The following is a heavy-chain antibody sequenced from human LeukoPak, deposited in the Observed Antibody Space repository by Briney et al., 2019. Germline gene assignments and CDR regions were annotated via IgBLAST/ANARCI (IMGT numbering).Heavy chain of an antibody. V-gene: IGHV4-61*05. J-gene: IGHJ6*02. CDR2: IYYSGST. D-gene: IGHD2-8*01. CDR1: GGSISSSSYY. CDR3: ARLHGVFQYGMDV. Sequence: PSETLSLTCTVSGGSISSSSYYWGWIRQPPGKGLEWIGYIYYSGSTNYNPSLKSRVTISVDTSKNQFSLKLSSVTAADTAVYYCARLHGVFQYGMDVWGQGTTVTVSS.